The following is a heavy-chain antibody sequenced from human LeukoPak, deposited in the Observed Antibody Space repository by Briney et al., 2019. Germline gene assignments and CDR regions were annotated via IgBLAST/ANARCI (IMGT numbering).Heavy chain of an antibody. D-gene: IGHD1-1*01. J-gene: IGHJ4*02. CDR1: GFTFSSYA. CDR3: ARKTDHQTGGDY. CDR2: IYSGGST. V-gene: IGHV3-66*01. Sequence: GGSLGLSCAASGFTFSSYAMTWVRQAPGEGLEWVSLIYSGGSTSYADSVKGRFTISRDNSKNTLYLQMNSLRAEDTAVYYCARKTDHQTGGDYWGQGTLVTVSS.